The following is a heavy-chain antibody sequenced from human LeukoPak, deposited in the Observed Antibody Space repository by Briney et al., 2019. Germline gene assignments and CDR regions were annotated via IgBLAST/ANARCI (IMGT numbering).Heavy chain of an antibody. CDR2: INPNSGDT. D-gene: IGHD2-15*01. Sequence: ASVKVSCKASGYTFTGYYMHWVRQAPGQGLEWMGWINPNSGDTHYAQKFQGRVTMTRDTSINTAYMELSRLRSDNTAVYYCARDQAFVYCSGGTCYDDYWGQGSLVTVSS. J-gene: IGHJ4*02. V-gene: IGHV1-2*02. CDR1: GYTFTGYY. CDR3: ARDQAFVYCSGGTCYDDY.